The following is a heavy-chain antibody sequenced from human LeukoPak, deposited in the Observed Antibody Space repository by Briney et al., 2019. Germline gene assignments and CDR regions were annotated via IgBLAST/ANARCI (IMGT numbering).Heavy chain of an antibody. V-gene: IGHV4-59*01. Sequence: SETLSLTCTVSGVSISSYYWSWIRQPPGKGLEWIGYIYYSGSTNYNPSLKSRVTISVDTSKNQFSLKLSSVTAADTAVYYCARFASAGTFDYWGQGTLVTVSS. D-gene: IGHD6-19*01. CDR3: ARFASAGTFDY. J-gene: IGHJ4*02. CDR1: GVSISSYY. CDR2: IYYSGST.